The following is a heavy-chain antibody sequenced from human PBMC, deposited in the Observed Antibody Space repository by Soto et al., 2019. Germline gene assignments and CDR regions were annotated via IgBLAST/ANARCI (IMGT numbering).Heavy chain of an antibody. CDR1: GGSISSDDYY. Sequence: QVQLQESGPGLVKPSQTLSLTCTVSGGSISSDDYYWTWIRQPPGKGLEWIGYIYYSGRTSYNPSLDSRITISIDTSNNQFSLKVSSVTVADAAVYYCAREHSNSLDYFDSWGRGTLVSVSS. CDR2: IYYSGRT. D-gene: IGHD6-6*01. CDR3: AREHSNSLDYFDS. V-gene: IGHV4-30-4*01. J-gene: IGHJ4*02.